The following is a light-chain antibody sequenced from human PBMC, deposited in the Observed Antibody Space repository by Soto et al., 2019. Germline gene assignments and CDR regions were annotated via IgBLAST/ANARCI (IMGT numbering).Light chain of an antibody. Sequence: QSALTQPPSVSGSPGQTITISCTGTSSDVGSYNSVSWHQQHPGQAPKLMIYDVTNRTSGILDRFSASKSGNTASLTISGRPAGDDDDYYYSSDTSTSTYVFGTGTKLTVL. CDR3: SSDTSTSTYV. J-gene: IGLJ1*01. V-gene: IGLV2-14*01. CDR2: DVT. CDR1: SSDVGSYNS.